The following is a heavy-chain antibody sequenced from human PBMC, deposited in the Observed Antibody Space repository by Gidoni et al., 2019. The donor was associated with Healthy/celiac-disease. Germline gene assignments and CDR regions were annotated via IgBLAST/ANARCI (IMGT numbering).Heavy chain of an antibody. CDR3: AKGAGSRHSNWFDP. CDR1: GGSISSYY. D-gene: IGHD2-15*01. Sequence: QVQLQESGPGLVKPPETLSLTCTVSGGSISSYYWTWIRQSPGKGLEWIGYIYYSGSTNYNPSLKSRVTISVDTSKNQFSLKVSSVTAADTAVYYCAKGAGSRHSNWFDPWGQGTLVSVSS. V-gene: IGHV4-59*01. CDR2: IYYSGST. J-gene: IGHJ5*02.